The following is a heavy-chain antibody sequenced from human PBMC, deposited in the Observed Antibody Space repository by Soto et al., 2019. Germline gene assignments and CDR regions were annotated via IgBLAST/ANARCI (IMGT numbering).Heavy chain of an antibody. J-gene: IGHJ6*02. CDR3: AKKAGIISRYGLGV. CDR1: GFTFSSFA. Sequence: GGSLRLSCAASGFTFSSFAMNWVRQAPGKGLEWVAVISGDATSTYYADSVKGRFTISRDNSKNTMYLQMNSLRAEDTAVYYCAKKAGIISRYGLGVWGQGTTVTVSS. V-gene: IGHV3-23*01. CDR2: ISGDATST.